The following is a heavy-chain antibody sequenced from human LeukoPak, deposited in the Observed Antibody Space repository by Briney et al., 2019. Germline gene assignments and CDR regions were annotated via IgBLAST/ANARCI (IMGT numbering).Heavy chain of an antibody. Sequence: ASVKVSCKASGYTFTGYYMHWVRQAPGQGLEWMGWINPNSGGTNYAQKFQGRVTMTRDTSTSTVYMELSSLRSEDTAVYYCARASYGVEGCPGPWGQGTLVTVSS. V-gene: IGHV1-2*02. CDR3: ARASYGVEGCPGP. CDR2: INPNSGGT. D-gene: IGHD2-8*01. CDR1: GYTFTGYY. J-gene: IGHJ5*02.